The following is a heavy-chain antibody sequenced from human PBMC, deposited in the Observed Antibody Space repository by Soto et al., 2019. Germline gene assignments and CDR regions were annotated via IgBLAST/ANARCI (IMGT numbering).Heavy chain of an antibody. CDR2: IYHSGST. Sequence: SETLSLTCAVSGVSISSGGYSWSWIRQPPGKGLEWIGYIYHSGSTYYNPSLKSRVTISVDRSKNQFSLKLSSVTAADTAVYYCARVPTPWGQGTLVTVSS. D-gene: IGHD2-2*01. V-gene: IGHV4-30-2*01. CDR3: ARVPTP. CDR1: GVSISSGGYS. J-gene: IGHJ5*02.